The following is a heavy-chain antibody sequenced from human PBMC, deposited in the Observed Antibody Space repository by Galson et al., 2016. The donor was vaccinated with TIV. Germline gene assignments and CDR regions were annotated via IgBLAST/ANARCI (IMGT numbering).Heavy chain of an antibody. D-gene: IGHD3-3*01. J-gene: IGHJ4*02. Sequence: SLRLSCAASGFTFSSYGMSWVRQAPGKGLEWVSSISRSSNFIFYADSVKGRFTISRDDATNSLYLHMDSLRADDTAVYYCARDYDFWSGHSWGYWGQGTLVTVSS. CDR1: GFTFSSYG. CDR2: ISRSSNFI. V-gene: IGHV3-21*01. CDR3: ARDYDFWSGHSWGY.